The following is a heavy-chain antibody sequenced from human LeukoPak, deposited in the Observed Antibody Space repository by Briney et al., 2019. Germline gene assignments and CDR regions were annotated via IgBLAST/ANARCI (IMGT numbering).Heavy chain of an antibody. V-gene: IGHV3-74*01. J-gene: IGHJ4*02. CDR2: INTDGTVI. CDR1: GFTFSKYW. CDR3: ATKQWLAPPPDS. Sequence: GGSLRLSCAASGFTFSKYWMLWVRQAPGKGLESVSRINTDGTVITYADSVKGRFTVSRDNADNTMFLQMNSVRDEDTAVYYCATKQWLAPPPDSWGQGTPVTVSS. D-gene: IGHD6-19*01.